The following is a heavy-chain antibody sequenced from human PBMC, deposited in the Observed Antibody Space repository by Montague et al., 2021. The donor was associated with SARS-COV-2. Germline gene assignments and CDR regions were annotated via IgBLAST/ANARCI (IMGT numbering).Heavy chain of an antibody. Sequence: SLRLSCAASGFTFSSYAMHWVRQAPGKGLEWVAVISYDGSNKYYADSVKGRFTISRDNSKNMLYLQMNSLRAEDTAVYYCARVHSGCYYGFVDYWGQGTLVTVSS. V-gene: IGHV3-30*04. CDR3: ARVHSGCYYGFVDY. J-gene: IGHJ4*02. CDR2: ISYDGSNK. D-gene: IGHD1-26*01. CDR1: GFTFSSYA.